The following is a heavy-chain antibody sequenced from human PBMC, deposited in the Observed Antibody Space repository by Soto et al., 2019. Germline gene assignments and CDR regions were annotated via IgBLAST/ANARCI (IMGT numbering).Heavy chain of an antibody. V-gene: IGHV1-2*04. CDR2: ISPNSGGT. CDR3: ATSRYYYGSGSYYPSALDY. J-gene: IGHJ4*02. CDR1: GYTFTGYY. D-gene: IGHD3-10*01. Sequence: ASVKVSCKASGYTFTGYYMHWVRQAPGQGLEWMGWISPNSGGTNYAQKFQGWVTMTRDTSITTAYMELSRLRSDDTAMYYCATSRYYYGSGSYYPSALDYWGQGTLVTVSS.